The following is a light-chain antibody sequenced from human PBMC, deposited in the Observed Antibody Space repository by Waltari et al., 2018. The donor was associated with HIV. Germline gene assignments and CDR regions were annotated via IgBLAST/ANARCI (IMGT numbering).Light chain of an antibody. CDR1: ALPKQK. CDR2: KDT. J-gene: IGLJ2*01. V-gene: IGLV3-25*03. Sequence: SYELTQPPSVSVSPGQTARITCSGDALPKQKAYWYQQKQGQAPVLVIYKDTERPSGIPDRFSGASSGTTVTLTISGVQAEDEASYYCQSTHSRGTYVVFGGGTKLTVL. CDR3: QSTHSRGTYVV.